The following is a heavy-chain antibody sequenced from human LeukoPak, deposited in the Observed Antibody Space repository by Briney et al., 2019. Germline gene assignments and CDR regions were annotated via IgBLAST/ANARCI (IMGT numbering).Heavy chain of an antibody. CDR1: GYTFISYG. Sequence: GASVKVSCKASGYTFISYGITWVRQAPGQGLEWMGWISDHNGNTNYVQKFQGRVTMTTDTSTSTAYMELRSLRSDDTAVYYCAREGTGQANGGYSYGGLDYWGQGTLVTVSS. V-gene: IGHV1-18*01. CDR3: AREGTGQANGGYSYGGLDY. J-gene: IGHJ4*02. D-gene: IGHD5-18*01. CDR2: ISDHNGNT.